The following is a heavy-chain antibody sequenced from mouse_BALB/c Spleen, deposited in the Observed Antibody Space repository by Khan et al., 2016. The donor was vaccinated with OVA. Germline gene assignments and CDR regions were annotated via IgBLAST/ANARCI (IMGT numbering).Heavy chain of an antibody. CDR1: GYIFTSYW. D-gene: IGHD3-3*01. V-gene: IGHV1-76*01. J-gene: IGHJ2*01. Sequence: QVQLKQSGAELVRPGASVKLSCKTSGYIFTSYWIHWVKQRSGQGLEWIARIYPGTDNTYYNEKFKDQATLTADKSSSPAYMQLSSLTSEDSDVYLCAREEAVYHVDHWGQGTTRTGSS. CDR2: IYPGTDNT. CDR3: AREEAVYHVDH.